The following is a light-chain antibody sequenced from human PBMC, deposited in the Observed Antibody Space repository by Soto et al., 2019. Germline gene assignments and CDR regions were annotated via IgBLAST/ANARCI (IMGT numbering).Light chain of an antibody. J-gene: IGKJ1*01. CDR3: LQHHNCPPT. CDR2: GAS. V-gene: IGKV1-6*01. CDR1: QDIRDD. Sequence: AIQMTQSPSSLSASVGDRVTITCRASQDIRDDVGWYQQPPGKAPNLIISGASRWQTGVPSRFSGSGSRAAFTLTLTSLRPEDSATYYCLQHHNCPPTFGQGTKVEI.